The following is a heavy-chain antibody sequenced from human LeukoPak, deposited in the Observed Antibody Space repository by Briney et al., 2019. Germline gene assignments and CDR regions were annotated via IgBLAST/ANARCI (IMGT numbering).Heavy chain of an antibody. CDR3: ARPVGATISFDY. V-gene: IGHV5-51*01. CDR1: GYSFTSHW. J-gene: IGHJ4*02. Sequence: GASLEISFQGSGYSFTSHWLGWVRPMPGKGLEWMGIIYPGDSDTRYSPSFQGQVTISADKSISTAYLQWSSLKASDTAMYYCARPVGATISFDYWGKGTLVTVSS. CDR2: IYPGDSDT. D-gene: IGHD5-12*01.